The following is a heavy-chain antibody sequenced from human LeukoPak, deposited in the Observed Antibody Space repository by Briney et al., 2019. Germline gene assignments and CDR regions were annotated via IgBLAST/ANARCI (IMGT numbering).Heavy chain of an antibody. D-gene: IGHD1-26*01. CDR1: GGSISSYY. J-gene: IGHJ4*02. CDR3: ARGSRKWAPQTDY. CDR2: IYYSGST. Sequence: NPSETLSLTCTVSGGSISSYYWSWIRQPPGKGLEWIGYIYYSGSTNYNPSLKSRVTISVDTSKNQFSLKLSSVTAADTAVYYCARGSRKWAPQTDYWGQGTLVTVSS. V-gene: IGHV4-59*12.